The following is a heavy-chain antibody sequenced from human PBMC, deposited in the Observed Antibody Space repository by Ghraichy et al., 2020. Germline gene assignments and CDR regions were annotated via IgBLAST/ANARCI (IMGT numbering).Heavy chain of an antibody. CDR2: ISGSGGRT. D-gene: IGHD3-10*01. Sequence: GESLNISCAASGFTFSNYVISWVRQAPGKGLKWVSAISGSGGRTYYTDSVKGRFTISRDNSKNTLHLQMNSLRAEDTAVYYCAKDVPSYGSGPSYFDYLGQGTLVTVSS. V-gene: IGHV3-23*01. CDR1: GFTFSNYV. CDR3: AKDVPSYGSGPSYFDY. J-gene: IGHJ4*02.